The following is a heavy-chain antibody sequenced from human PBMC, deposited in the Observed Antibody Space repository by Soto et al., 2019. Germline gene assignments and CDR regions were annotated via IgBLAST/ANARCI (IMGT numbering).Heavy chain of an antibody. J-gene: IGHJ4*02. CDR1: GFTFSSYA. Sequence: EVQLLESGGGLVQPGGSLRLSCAASGFTFSSYAMSWVRQAPGKGLEWVSAISGSGGSTYYADSVKGRFTISRDNSKNTVYLQMNSLGAEDTAVYYCAKFYCSGGSCFSYFDYWGQGTLVTVSS. V-gene: IGHV3-23*01. CDR2: ISGSGGST. CDR3: AKFYCSGGSCFSYFDY. D-gene: IGHD2-15*01.